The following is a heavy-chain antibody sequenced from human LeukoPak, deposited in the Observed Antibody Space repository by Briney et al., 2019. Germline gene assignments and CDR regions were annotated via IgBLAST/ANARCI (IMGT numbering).Heavy chain of an antibody. CDR3: ARGAVAGNYYYYYGMDV. CDR1: GYTFTSYY. D-gene: IGHD6-19*01. Sequence: ASVKVSCKASGYTFTSYYMHWVRQAPGQGLEWMGIINPSGGSTSYAQKFQGRVTMTRDTSTSTVYMELRSLRSDDTAVYYCARGAVAGNYYYYYGMDVWGQGTTVTVSS. CDR2: INPSGGST. V-gene: IGHV1-46*01. J-gene: IGHJ6*02.